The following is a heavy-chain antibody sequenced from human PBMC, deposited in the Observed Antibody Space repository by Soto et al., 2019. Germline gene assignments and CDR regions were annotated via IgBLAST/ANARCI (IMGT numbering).Heavy chain of an antibody. Sequence: QVQLVQSGAEVKKPGASVKVSCKASGYTFTSYAMHWVRQAPGQRLEWMGWINAGNGNTKYSQKFQGRVTITRDTSASTAYMELSSLRSEDTAVYYCAREVGYYDSSGYYYYYYGMDVWGQGTTVTVSS. J-gene: IGHJ6*02. V-gene: IGHV1-3*01. D-gene: IGHD3-22*01. CDR3: AREVGYYDSSGYYYYYYGMDV. CDR2: INAGNGNT. CDR1: GYTFTSYA.